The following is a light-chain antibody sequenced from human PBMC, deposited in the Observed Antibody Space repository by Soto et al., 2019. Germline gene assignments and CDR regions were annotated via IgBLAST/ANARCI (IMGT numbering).Light chain of an antibody. CDR3: QHSYRSPPWT. Sequence: DIQMTQSPSSLSASVGNRVTISCRASQSISTYLNWYQQKPGTAPRLLIYRASTVKTGVPPRFSGGGSGRDFTLTISSLRPDDIATYFCQHSYRSPPWTFGPGTKVDIK. CDR2: RAS. V-gene: IGKV1-39*01. CDR1: QSISTY. J-gene: IGKJ1*01.